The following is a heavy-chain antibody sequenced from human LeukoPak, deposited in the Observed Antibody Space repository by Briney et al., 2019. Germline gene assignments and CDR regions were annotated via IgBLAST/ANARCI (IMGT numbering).Heavy chain of an antibody. V-gene: IGHV2-5*02. J-gene: IGHJ4*02. D-gene: IGHD3-10*01. CDR1: GFSLSTPGVG. Sequence: SGPTLVHPPQTLTLTCTFSGFSLSTPGVGVDWIRQPPGKALEWLALIYWDDDKPYSPSLKSRLTITKDTSKTHVVLTMTNMDPVDTATYYCAHTTMVRGVISCFDYWGQGTLVTVSS. CDR3: AHTTMVRGVISCFDY. CDR2: IYWDDDK.